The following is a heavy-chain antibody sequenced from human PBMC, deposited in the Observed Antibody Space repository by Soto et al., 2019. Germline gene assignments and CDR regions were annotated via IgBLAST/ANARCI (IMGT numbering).Heavy chain of an antibody. D-gene: IGHD2-2*01. Sequence: GGAPRPSRSAPWFTVRSNYMSWVPPAPGKGLEWVSVIYSGGSTYYADSVKGRFTISRHNSKNTLYLQMNSLRAEDTAVYYCAGQVVPAAMGAFDIRGQGTMVTVSS. J-gene: IGHJ3*02. CDR3: AGQVVPAAMGAFDI. CDR1: WFTVRSNY. V-gene: IGHV3-53*04. CDR2: IYSGGST.